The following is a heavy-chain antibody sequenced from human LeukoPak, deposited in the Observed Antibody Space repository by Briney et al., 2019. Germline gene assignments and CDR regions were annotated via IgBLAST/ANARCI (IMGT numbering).Heavy chain of an antibody. CDR2: ISPYNDNT. J-gene: IGHJ4*02. V-gene: IGHV1-18*01. CDR3: ARDGVGLYSCDY. CDR1: GYTFTNYD. D-gene: IGHD2-2*02. Sequence: ASVKVSCKASGYTFTNYDLSWVRQAPGQGLEWMGWISPYNDNTNYAQSFHGRITMTTDTSTSTDSMKLRGLRSADTAVYYCARDGVGLYSCDYWGQGSLVTVSS.